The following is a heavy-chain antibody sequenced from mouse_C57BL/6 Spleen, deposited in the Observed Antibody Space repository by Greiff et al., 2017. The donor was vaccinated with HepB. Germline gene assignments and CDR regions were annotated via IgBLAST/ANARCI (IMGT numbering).Heavy chain of an antibody. CDR3: ASQTLITTVVAPAMDD. Sequence: VQLQQSGPVLVKPGASVKMSCKASGYTFTDYYMNWVKQSHGKSLEWIGVINPYNGGTSYNQKFKGKATLTVDKSSSTAYMELNSLTSEDSAVYYCASQTLITTVVAPAMDDWGQGTSVTVSS. V-gene: IGHV1-19*01. D-gene: IGHD1-1*01. J-gene: IGHJ4*01. CDR1: GYTFTDYY. CDR2: INPYNGGT.